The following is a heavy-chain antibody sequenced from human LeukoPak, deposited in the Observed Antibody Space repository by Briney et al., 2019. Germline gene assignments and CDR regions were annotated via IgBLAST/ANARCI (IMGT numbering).Heavy chain of an antibody. CDR3: ARGMGDYYYYYMDV. CDR1: GGSISSYY. V-gene: IGHV4-59*01. D-gene: IGHD3-16*01. J-gene: IGHJ6*03. CDR2: IYYSGST. Sequence: SETLSLTCTVSGGSISSYYWSWIRQPPGKGLEWIGYIYYSGSTNYNPSLKSRVTISVDTSKNQFSLKLSSVTAADTAVYYCARGMGDYYYYYMDVWGKGTTVTVSS.